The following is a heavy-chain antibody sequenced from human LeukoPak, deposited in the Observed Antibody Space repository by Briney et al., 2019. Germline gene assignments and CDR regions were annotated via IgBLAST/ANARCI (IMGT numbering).Heavy chain of an antibody. Sequence: PGGSLRLSCAASGFTLSSYEMNWVRQAPGKGLEWVSYISSSGSDIYYADSVKGRFTISRDNAKNSLYLQMNSLRGEDTGVYYCARDASLAGDRVEYWGQGTLVTVSS. CDR2: ISSSGSDI. CDR1: GFTLSSYE. J-gene: IGHJ4*02. V-gene: IGHV3-48*03. CDR3: ARDASLAGDRVEY. D-gene: IGHD3-16*01.